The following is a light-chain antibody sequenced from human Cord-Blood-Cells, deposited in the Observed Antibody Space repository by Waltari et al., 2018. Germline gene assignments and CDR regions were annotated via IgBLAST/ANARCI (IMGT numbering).Light chain of an antibody. Sequence: DIQMTQSPSSLSASVGDRVTITCRASQSIRSYLNWYQQKPGKAPKLLIYAASSLQSGVPSRFSGSGSGTDCTLTISSLQPEDFATYYCQQSYSTPLTVGGGTKVEIK. CDR2: AAS. J-gene: IGKJ4*01. V-gene: IGKV1-39*01. CDR3: QQSYSTPLT. CDR1: QSIRSY.